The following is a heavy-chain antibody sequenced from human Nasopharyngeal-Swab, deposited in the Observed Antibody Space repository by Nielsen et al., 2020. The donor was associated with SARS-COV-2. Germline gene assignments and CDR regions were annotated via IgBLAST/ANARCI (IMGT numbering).Heavy chain of an antibody. CDR3: ARGPIAAAGIRHWFDP. V-gene: IGHV1-69*13. D-gene: IGHD6-13*01. Sequence: SVKVSCKASGGTFSSYAISWVRQAPGRGLERMGGIIPIFGTANYAQKFQGRVTITADESTSTAYMELSSLRSEDTAVYYCARGPIAAAGIRHWFDPWGQGTLVTVSS. CDR2: IIPIFGTA. CDR1: GGTFSSYA. J-gene: IGHJ5*02.